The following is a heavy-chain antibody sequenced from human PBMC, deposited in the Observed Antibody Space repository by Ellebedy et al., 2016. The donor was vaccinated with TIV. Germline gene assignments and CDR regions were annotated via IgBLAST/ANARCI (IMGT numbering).Heavy chain of an antibody. CDR2: INASGTT. J-gene: IGHJ4*02. V-gene: IGHV4-34*01. Sequence: MPSETLSLTCAVYTGSTTPYFWSWVLQSPGKGGDWFGEINASGTTNNNPSLKNRITISVDTPKRQFSLRLTSVTAADTAVYYCATRHIVLPQWGQGTLVTVSS. CDR1: TGSTTPYF. CDR3: ATRHIVLPQ. D-gene: IGHD2-21*01.